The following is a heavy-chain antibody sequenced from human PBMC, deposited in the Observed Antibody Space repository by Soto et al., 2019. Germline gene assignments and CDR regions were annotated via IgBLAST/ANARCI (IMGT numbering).Heavy chain of an antibody. D-gene: IGHD1-26*01. Sequence: GESLKISCKGSGCSFTSYWISWVRQMPGKGLEWMGRIDPSDSYTNYSPSFQGHVTISADKSISTAYLQWSSLKASDTAMYYCARPPSGYYSPVDYYYYCMDVWGQGTTVTVSS. J-gene: IGHJ6*02. CDR1: GCSFTSYW. CDR2: IDPSDSYT. CDR3: ARPPSGYYSPVDYYYYCMDV. V-gene: IGHV5-10-1*01.